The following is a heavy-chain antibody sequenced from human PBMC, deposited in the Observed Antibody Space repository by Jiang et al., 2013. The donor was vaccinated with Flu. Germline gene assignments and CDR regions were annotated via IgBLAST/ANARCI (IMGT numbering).Heavy chain of an antibody. V-gene: IGHV1-18*01. Sequence: GWISAYNGNTNYAQKLQGRVTMTTDTSTSTAYMELRSLRSDDTAVYYCARDNNYGSVIDYWGQGTLVTVSS. CDR2: ISAYNGNT. J-gene: IGHJ4*02. CDR3: ARDNNYGSVIDY. D-gene: IGHD3-10*01.